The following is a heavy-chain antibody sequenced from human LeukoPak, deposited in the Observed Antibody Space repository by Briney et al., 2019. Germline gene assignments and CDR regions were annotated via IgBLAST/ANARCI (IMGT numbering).Heavy chain of an antibody. D-gene: IGHD6-13*01. Sequence: PGGSLRLSCAASGFTFSGSAMHWVRQASGKGLEWVGRIRSKANSYATAYAASVKGRFTISRDDSKNTAHLQMNSLKTEDTAVYYCTRISSSSWYYYYMDVWGKGITVTVSS. CDR1: GFTFSGSA. CDR2: IRSKANSYAT. J-gene: IGHJ6*03. V-gene: IGHV3-73*01. CDR3: TRISSSSWYYYYMDV.